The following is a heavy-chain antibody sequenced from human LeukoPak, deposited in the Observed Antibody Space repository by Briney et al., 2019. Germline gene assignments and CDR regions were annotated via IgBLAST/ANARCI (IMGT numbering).Heavy chain of an antibody. D-gene: IGHD2-15*01. J-gene: IGHJ4*02. CDR3: ARRRVVARGYFDY. CDR2: ISQSGTT. V-gene: IGHV4-39*01. CDR1: GGSISSSGYY. Sequence: WETLSLTCTVSGGSISSSGYYWDWIRQPPGKGLEWIGSISQSGTTYYNPPLKSRVTIFVDTSKSQFSLKLNSVTAADTAVYCCARRRVVARGYFDYWGQGVLVTVSS.